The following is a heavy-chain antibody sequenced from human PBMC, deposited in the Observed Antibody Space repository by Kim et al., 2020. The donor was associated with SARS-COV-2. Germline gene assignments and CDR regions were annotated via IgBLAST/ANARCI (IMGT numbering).Heavy chain of an antibody. V-gene: IGHV4-39*01. D-gene: IGHD3-3*01. J-gene: IGHJ4*02. Sequence: LQSRVTLSVDTAKNQFSLKLSSVTAADPAVYYCARRNTIFGVVITYYFDYWGQGTLVTVSS. CDR3: ARRNTIFGVVITYYFDY.